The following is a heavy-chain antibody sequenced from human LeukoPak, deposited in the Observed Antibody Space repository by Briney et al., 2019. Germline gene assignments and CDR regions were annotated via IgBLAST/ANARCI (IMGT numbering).Heavy chain of an antibody. V-gene: IGHV4-39*01. D-gene: IGHD2-21*01. CDR2: IYYSGTT. CDR1: GGSISSSSYY. J-gene: IGHJ6*03. CDR3: ASPSDWSYYYYYMDV. Sequence: SETLSLTCTVSGGSISSSSYYWGWSRQPPGKGLEWIGSIYYSGTTYYNPSLKSRVTISVDTSKNQFSLKVTSVTAADTAVYYCASPSDWSYYYYYMDVWGKGTTVTVSS.